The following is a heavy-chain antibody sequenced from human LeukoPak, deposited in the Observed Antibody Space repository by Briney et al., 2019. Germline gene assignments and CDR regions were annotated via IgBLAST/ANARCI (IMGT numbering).Heavy chain of an antibody. Sequence: SETLSLTCAVYGGSFSGYYWSWIRQPPGKGLEWIGEINHSGSTNNNPSLKSRVTISVDTSKNQFSLKLSSVTAADTAVYYCARGSGGSCSPVRGCYYYYYRDVGGKGPTVTVSS. CDR3: ARGSGGSCSPVRGCYYYYYRDV. CDR2: INHSGST. V-gene: IGHV4-34*01. CDR1: GGSFSGYY. J-gene: IGHJ6*03. D-gene: IGHD2-15*01.